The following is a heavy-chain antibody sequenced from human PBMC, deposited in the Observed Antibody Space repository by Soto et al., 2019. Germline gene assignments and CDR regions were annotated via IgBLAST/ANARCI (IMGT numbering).Heavy chain of an antibody. J-gene: IGHJ4*02. CDR3: ATSTVTTATFDY. CDR2: INHSGST. D-gene: IGHD4-17*01. CDR1: GGSFSGYY. V-gene: IGHV4-34*01. Sequence: SETLSLTCAVYGGSFSGYYWSWIRQPPGKGLEWTGEINHSGSTNYNPSLKSRVTISVDTSKNQFSLKLSSVTAADTAVYYCATSTVTTATFDYWGQGTLVTVSS.